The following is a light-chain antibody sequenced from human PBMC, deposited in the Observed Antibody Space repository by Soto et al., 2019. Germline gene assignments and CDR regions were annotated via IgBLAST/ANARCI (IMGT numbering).Light chain of an antibody. CDR3: QQRGDWPPT. Sequence: EVVLTQSPATLSLSPGERATLSCRASQSVRSSLAWYQQKPGQPPRLLIYDASNRATDIPARFSASGSGTDFTLTISSLEPEDFAVYYCQQRGDWPPTFGQGTRLDIK. CDR1: QSVRSS. CDR2: DAS. J-gene: IGKJ5*01. V-gene: IGKV3-11*01.